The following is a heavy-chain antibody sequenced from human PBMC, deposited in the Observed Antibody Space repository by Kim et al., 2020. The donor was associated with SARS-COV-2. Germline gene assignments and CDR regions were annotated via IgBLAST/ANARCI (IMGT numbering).Heavy chain of an antibody. CDR2: INWNGGST. Sequence: GGSLRLSCAASGFTFDDYGMSWVRQAPGKGLEWVSGINWNGGSTGYADSVKGRFTISRDNAKNSLYLQMNSLRAEDTALYYCARDKLSGVTNGSGINGWFDPWGQGTLVTVSS. CDR3: ARDKLSGVTNGSGINGWFDP. D-gene: IGHD3-10*01. CDR1: GFTFDDYG. J-gene: IGHJ5*02. V-gene: IGHV3-20*04.